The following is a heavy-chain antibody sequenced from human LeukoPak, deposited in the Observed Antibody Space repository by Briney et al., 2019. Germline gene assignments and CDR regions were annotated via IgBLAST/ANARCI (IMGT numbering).Heavy chain of an antibody. CDR3: AKDRSAIITWSDY. J-gene: IGHJ4*02. V-gene: IGHV3-23*01. CDR1: GFTFSSYA. D-gene: IGHD3-22*01. CDR2: ISKSDGST. Sequence: PGGSLRLSCAASGFTFSSYAMSWGRQAPGKGLEWVSAISKSDGSTYYADSVKGRFTISRDNSKNTLYLQMNGLRAEDTALYYCAKDRSAIITWSDYWGQGTLVTVSS.